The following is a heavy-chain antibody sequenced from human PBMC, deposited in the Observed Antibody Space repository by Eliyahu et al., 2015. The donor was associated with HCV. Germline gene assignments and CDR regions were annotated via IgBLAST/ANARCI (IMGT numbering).Heavy chain of an antibody. V-gene: IGHV3-21*01. CDR3: ARDGSFGITIFGVVNGFDP. CDR2: ISSSSSYI. D-gene: IGHD3-3*01. CDR1: GFTFSSYS. J-gene: IGHJ5*02. Sequence: EVQLVESGGGLVKPGGSLRLSCAASGFTFSSYSMNWVRQAPGKGLEWVSSISSSSSYIYYADSVKGRFTISRDNAKNSLYLQMNSLRAEDTAVYYCARDGSFGITIFGVVNGFDPWGQGTLVTVSS.